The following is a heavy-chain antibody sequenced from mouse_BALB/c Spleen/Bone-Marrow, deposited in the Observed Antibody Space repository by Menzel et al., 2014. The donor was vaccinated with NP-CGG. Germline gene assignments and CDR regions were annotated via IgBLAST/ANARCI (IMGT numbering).Heavy chain of an antibody. Sequence: VKLMESGAELVKPGASVKLSCKASGYTFTSYYMYWVKRRPGQGLEWIGEINPSNGGTNFNEKFKSKATLTVDKSSNTAYVQLSSLTSEDSAVYHCTRSNYGYWFFDVWGAGTTVTVSS. J-gene: IGHJ1*01. D-gene: IGHD1-1*01. V-gene: IGHV1S81*02. CDR3: TRSNYGYWFFDV. CDR1: GYTFTSYY. CDR2: INPSNGGT.